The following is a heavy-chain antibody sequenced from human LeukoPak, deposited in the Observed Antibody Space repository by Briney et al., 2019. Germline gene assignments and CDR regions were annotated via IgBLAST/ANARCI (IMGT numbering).Heavy chain of an antibody. J-gene: IGHJ4*02. CDR2: INFRGGTT. V-gene: IGHV3-23*01. Sequence: GGSLRLSCAASGFTFSSYTMHWIRQAPGKGLEWVSNINFRGGTTYYADSVKGRFTISRDNSKNTLYLQMNSLRAEDAAVYYCAKSGIVVVPAAMLFWFWGQGTLVTVSS. CDR1: GFTFSSYT. CDR3: AKSGIVVVPAAMLFWF. D-gene: IGHD2-2*01.